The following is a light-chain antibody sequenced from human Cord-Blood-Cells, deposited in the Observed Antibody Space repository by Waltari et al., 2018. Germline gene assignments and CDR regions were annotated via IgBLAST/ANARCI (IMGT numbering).Light chain of an antibody. V-gene: IGKV1-39*01. CDR2: AAS. Sequence: DIQMTQSQSSLSASVGDRVTITCRASQSISSYLNCYQQKPGQAPKLLIYAASSLQSGVPSRCSGSGSGTDFTLTISSLQPEDFATYYCQQSYSTPWTFGQGTKVEIK. J-gene: IGKJ1*01. CDR1: QSISSY. CDR3: QQSYSTPWT.